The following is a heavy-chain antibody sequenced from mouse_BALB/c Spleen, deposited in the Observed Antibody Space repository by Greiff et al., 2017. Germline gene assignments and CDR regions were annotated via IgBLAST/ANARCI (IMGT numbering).Heavy chain of an antibody. J-gene: IGHJ4*01. Sequence: VQLQQPGAELVRPGASVKLSCKASGYTFTSYWINWVKQRPGQGLEWIGNIYPSDSYTNYNQKFKDKATLTVDKSSSTAYMQLSSPTSEDSAVYYCTRSRSYGAMDYWGQGTSVTVSS. D-gene: IGHD1-1*01. CDR3: TRSRSYGAMDY. V-gene: IGHV1-69*02. CDR1: GYTFTSYW. CDR2: IYPSDSYT.